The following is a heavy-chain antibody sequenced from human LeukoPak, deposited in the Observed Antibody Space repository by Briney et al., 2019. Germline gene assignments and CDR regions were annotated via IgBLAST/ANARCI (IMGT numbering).Heavy chain of an antibody. CDR2: ISAYNGNT. CDR1: GYTFTSYS. Sequence: ASVKVSCKASGYTFTSYSISWVRQAPGQGLEWMGWISAYNGNTIYAQKVKGRVTMTTDTSTSTAYMELRSLKSDNTAVYYCARASYCSDGSCYSDYWGQGTLVTVSS. J-gene: IGHJ4*02. CDR3: ARASYCSDGSCYSDY. D-gene: IGHD2-15*01. V-gene: IGHV1-18*01.